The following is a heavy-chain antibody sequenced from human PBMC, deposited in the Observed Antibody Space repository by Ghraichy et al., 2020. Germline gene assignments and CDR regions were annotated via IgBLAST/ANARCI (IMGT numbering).Heavy chain of an antibody. V-gene: IGHV5-51*01. CDR2: IYPGDSDT. CDR3: ARVRGQSQGSGWPWYFDL. Sequence: GESLNISCKGSGYSFTSYWIGWVRQMPGKGLEWMGIIYPGDSDTRYSQSFQGQVTISADKSISTAYLQWSSLKASDTAMYYCARVRGQSQGSGWPWYFDLWGRGTLVTVSS. CDR1: GYSFTSYW. D-gene: IGHD6-19*01. J-gene: IGHJ2*01.